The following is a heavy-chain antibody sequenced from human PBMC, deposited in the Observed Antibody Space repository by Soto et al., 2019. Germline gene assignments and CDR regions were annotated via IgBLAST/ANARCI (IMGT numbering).Heavy chain of an antibody. CDR3: ARGYCGSTSCYMNFDY. Sequence: QVRLVQSGAAVKKPGASLKVSCKAAGYTFTSYAIHWVRQAPGHRLEWMGWINAGNGDTKYSQKFQGRVTISRDTSASTAYMELSSLRPEDRAVYYCARGYCGSTSCYMNFDYWGQGTQVTVSS. CDR1: GYTFTSYA. CDR2: INAGNGDT. V-gene: IGHV1-3*01. J-gene: IGHJ4*02. D-gene: IGHD2-2*01.